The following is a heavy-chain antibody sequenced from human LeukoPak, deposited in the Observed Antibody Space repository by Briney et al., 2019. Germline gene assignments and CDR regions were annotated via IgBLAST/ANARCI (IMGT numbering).Heavy chain of an antibody. V-gene: IGHV5-51*01. CDR1: GYSFNYW. CDR3: ARQDGSGLYYFDY. D-gene: IGHD3-10*01. J-gene: IGHJ4*02. Sequence: GESLKISCKGSGYSFNYWIGWVRQMPGKGLEWMGIIYPGDSDTRYSPSFQGQVTILADRSISTAYLQWSSLKASDSAMYYCARQDGSGLYYFDYWGQGTLVTVSS. CDR2: IYPGDSDT.